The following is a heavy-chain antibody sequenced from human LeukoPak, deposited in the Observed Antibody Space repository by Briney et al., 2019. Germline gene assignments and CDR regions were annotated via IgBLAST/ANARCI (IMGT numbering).Heavy chain of an antibody. D-gene: IGHD5-24*01. Sequence: GGSLRLSCAASGFTFSSYSMNWVRQAPGKGLEWVPSISSSSSYIYYADSVKGRFTISRDNAKNSLYLQMNGLRAEDTAVYYCARDVGDGYNHQEIDYWGQGTLVTVSS. CDR3: ARDVGDGYNHQEIDY. CDR2: ISSSSSYI. CDR1: GFTFSSYS. V-gene: IGHV3-21*01. J-gene: IGHJ4*02.